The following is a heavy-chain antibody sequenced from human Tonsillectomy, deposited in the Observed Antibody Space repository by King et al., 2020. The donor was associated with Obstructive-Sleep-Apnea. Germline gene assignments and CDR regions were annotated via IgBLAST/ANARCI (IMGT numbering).Heavy chain of an antibody. CDR3: AATSGGIQLWSFKFDY. V-gene: IGHV1-2*02. CDR1: GYPFAGHY. Sequence: QLVQSGAEVKKPGASVKVSCKASGYPFAGHYIHWMRQAPGQGLDWMGWMNPNTGGTKFAKKFQGRVTMTGDTAISTAYMGWSNLRFDDTAVYYCAATSGGIQLWSFKFDYWGQGTLVSVTS. J-gene: IGHJ4*02. CDR2: MNPNTGGT. D-gene: IGHD5-18*01.